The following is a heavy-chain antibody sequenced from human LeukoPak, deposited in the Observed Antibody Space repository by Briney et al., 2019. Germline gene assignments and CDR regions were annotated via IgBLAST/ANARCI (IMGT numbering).Heavy chain of an antibody. D-gene: IGHD3-22*01. CDR2: ISPSGNRI. Sequence: GGSLRLSCVASGFTFTDNYMSWIRQAPGKGLEWVSHISPSGNRIYYADSVRGRFTISRDDAKNSLYLQMSSLRAEDTAVYYCAKDGFLPYYYDSSGYYYTHWGQGTLVTVSS. V-gene: IGHV3-11*01. J-gene: IGHJ4*02. CDR1: GFTFTDNY. CDR3: AKDGFLPYYYDSSGYYYTH.